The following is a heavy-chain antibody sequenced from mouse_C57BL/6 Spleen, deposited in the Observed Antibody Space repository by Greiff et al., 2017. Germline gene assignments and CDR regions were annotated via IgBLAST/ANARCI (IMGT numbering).Heavy chain of an antibody. V-gene: IGHV1-80*01. CDR3: AREYGKSPFAY. CDR2: IYPGDGDT. J-gene: IGHJ3*01. CDR1: GYAFSSYW. Sequence: VQLQQSGAELVKPGASVKISCKASGYAFSSYWMNWVKQRPGKGLEWIGQIYPGDGDTNYNGKFKGKDTLTADKSSSTAYMQLSSRTAEDSAVYFCAREYGKSPFAYWGQGTLVTVSA. D-gene: IGHD2-10*02.